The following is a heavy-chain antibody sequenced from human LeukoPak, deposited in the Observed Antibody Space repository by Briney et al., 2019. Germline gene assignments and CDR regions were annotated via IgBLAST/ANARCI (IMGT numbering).Heavy chain of an antibody. J-gene: IGHJ4*02. D-gene: IGHD2-2*01. CDR2: ISAYNGNT. CDR3: ARVPKGYCRSGSCYDYFDY. CDR1: GYTFNSHG. Sequence: ASVKVSCKASGYTFNSHGISWARQAPGQGLEWMGWISAYNGNTKYVERLQNRVTMTTDTSTSTAYMELRSLTSDDTAVYYCARVPKGYCRSGSCYDYFDYWGQGTLVTVSS. V-gene: IGHV1-18*01.